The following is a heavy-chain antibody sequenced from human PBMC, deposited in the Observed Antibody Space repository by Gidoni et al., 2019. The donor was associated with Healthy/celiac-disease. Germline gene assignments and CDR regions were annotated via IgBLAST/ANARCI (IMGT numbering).Heavy chain of an antibody. Sequence: QVQLVQSGAEVKKPGASVKVSCKASGSTFTGSYMHWVRQAPGQGLEWMGWINPNSGGTNYAQKCQGWVTMTRDTSISTAYMELSRLRSDDTAVYYCARGSTIFGVVTSNWCDPWGQGTLVTVSS. CDR1: GSTFTGSY. CDR2: INPNSGGT. D-gene: IGHD3-3*01. J-gene: IGHJ5*02. CDR3: ARGSTIFGVVTSNWCDP. V-gene: IGHV1-2*04.